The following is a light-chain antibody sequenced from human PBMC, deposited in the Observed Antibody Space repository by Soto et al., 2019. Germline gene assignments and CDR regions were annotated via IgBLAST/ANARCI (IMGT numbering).Light chain of an antibody. CDR2: RNN. Sequence: QSVLTQPPSASGTPGQRVTISCSGSSSNIGSNYVYWYQQLPGTAPKLLIYRNNQRPSGVPDRCSGSKSGTSASLAISVLRSEDEAYYYCAAWDDSLLVVFGGGTQLTVL. V-gene: IGLV1-47*01. CDR1: SSNIGSNY. CDR3: AAWDDSLLVV. J-gene: IGLJ2*01.